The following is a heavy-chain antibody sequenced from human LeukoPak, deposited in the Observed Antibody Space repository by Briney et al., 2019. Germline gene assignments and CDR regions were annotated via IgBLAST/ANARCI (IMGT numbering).Heavy chain of an antibody. CDR2: ISGSGGST. V-gene: IGHV3-23*01. CDR1: GFTFSSYA. CDR3: AKELGRQLVWNYYYYYGMDV. J-gene: IGHJ6*02. Sequence: GGSLRLSCAASGFTFSSYAMSWVRQAPGQGLEWVSAISGSGGSTYYADSVKGRFTISRDNSKNTLYLQMNSLRAEDTAVYYCAKELGRQLVWNYYYYYGMDVWGQGTTVTVSS. D-gene: IGHD6-13*01.